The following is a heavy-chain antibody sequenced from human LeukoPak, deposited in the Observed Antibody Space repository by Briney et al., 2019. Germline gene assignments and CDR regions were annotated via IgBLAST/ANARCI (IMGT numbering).Heavy chain of an antibody. J-gene: IGHJ4*02. Sequence: SETLSLTCTVSGGSIGSGGYYWSWIRQPPGKGLEWIGYIYHSGSTYYNPSLKSRVTISVDRSKNQFSLKLNSVTAADTAVYYCARDLVAFDYWGQGALVIVSS. D-gene: IGHD2-15*01. CDR1: GGSIGSGGYY. CDR3: ARDLVAFDY. V-gene: IGHV4-30-2*01. CDR2: IYHSGST.